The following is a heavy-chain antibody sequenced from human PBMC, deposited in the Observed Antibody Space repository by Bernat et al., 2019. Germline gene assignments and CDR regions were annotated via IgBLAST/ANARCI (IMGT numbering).Heavy chain of an antibody. D-gene: IGHD3-3*01. Sequence: QVTLKESGPALVKPTQTLTLTCTFSGFSLSTSGMRVSWIRQPPGKALEWLARIDWDDDKFYSTSLKTRLTISKDTSKNQVVLTMTNMDPVDTATYYCALFFGENDYWGQGTLVTVSS. CDR2: IDWDDDK. V-gene: IGHV2-70*04. CDR3: ALFFGENDY. CDR1: GFSLSTSGMR. J-gene: IGHJ4*02.